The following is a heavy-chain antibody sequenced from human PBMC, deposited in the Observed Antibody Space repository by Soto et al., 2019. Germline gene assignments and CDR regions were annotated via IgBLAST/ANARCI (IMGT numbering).Heavy chain of an antibody. CDR3: AKDLKREGWFDP. CDR1: GFSFSSYA. Sequence: EMQLLESGGGLVQPGGSLRLSCAASGFSFSSYAMSWVRQAPGKGLEWVSAISGSGGSTYYADSVKGRFTISRDNSKNTLYLQMNSLRAEDTAVYYCAKDLKREGWFDPWGQGTLVTVSS. J-gene: IGHJ5*02. CDR2: ISGSGGST. V-gene: IGHV3-23*01.